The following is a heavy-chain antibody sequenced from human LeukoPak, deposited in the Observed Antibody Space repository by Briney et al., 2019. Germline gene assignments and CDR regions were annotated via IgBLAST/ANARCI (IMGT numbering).Heavy chain of an antibody. CDR1: GYTFNYYG. J-gene: IGHJ4*02. CDR3: ARDHQCQFLDY. V-gene: IGHV1-18*01. CDR2: ISTYIRNT. D-gene: IGHD2/OR15-2a*01. Sequence: GASVKVSCKASGYTFNYYGINWVRQAPGQGLEWMGWISTYIRNTNYAQKFQGRVTMTTDTSTSTAYMELRSLRSDDTAVYYCARDHQCQFLDYWGQGTMVTVSS.